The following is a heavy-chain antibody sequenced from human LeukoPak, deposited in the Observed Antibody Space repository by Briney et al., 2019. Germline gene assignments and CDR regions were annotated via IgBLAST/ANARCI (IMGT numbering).Heavy chain of an antibody. V-gene: IGHV3-53*01. CDR1: GFTLSSNY. CDR3: ARDQEYSYGYLYGMDV. D-gene: IGHD5-18*01. J-gene: IGHJ6*02. CDR2: IYSGGST. Sequence: GGSLRLSCAASGFTLSSNYMSWVRQAPGKGLEWVSVIYSGGSTYYTDSVKGRFTISRDNSKNTLYLQMNSLRAEDTAVYYCARDQEYSYGYLYGMDVWGQGTTVTVSS.